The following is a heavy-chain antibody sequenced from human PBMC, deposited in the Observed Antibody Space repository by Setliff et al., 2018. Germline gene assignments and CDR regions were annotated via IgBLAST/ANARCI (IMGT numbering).Heavy chain of an antibody. Sequence: PSETLSLTCTVSGGSISSYYWSWIRQPPGKGLEWIGYIYTRGSTNYNPSLRSRVTISVDTSKKQYSLNLSSVTAADTAVYYCARGGGRFRQLGAPGVHTCDIWGQGTMVTVSS. CDR2: IYTRGST. J-gene: IGHJ3*02. CDR3: ARGGGRFRQLGAPGVHTCDI. CDR1: GGSISSYY. V-gene: IGHV4-4*08. D-gene: IGHD1-1*01.